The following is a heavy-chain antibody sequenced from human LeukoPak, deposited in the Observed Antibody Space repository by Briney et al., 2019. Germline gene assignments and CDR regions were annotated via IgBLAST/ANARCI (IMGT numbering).Heavy chain of an antibody. Sequence: ASVKVSCKASGYTFSGYDINWVRQATGQGLEWMGWMNPNSGNTGYAQKFQGRVTITRNTSISTAYMELSSLRSEDTAVYYCARADSGSSWYMRNYYYYYYMDVWGKGTTVTVSS. CDR3: ARADSGSSWYMRNYYYYYYMDV. J-gene: IGHJ6*03. D-gene: IGHD6-13*01. CDR2: MNPNSGNT. CDR1: GYTFSGYD. V-gene: IGHV1-8*01.